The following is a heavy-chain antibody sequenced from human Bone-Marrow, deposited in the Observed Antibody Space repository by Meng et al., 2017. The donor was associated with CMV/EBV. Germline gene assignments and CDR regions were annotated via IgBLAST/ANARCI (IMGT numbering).Heavy chain of an antibody. V-gene: IGHV4-59*01. CDR2: IYYSGST. Sequence: SETLSLTCTVSGGPISSYYWSWIRQPPGKGLEWIGYIYYSGSTNYNPSLKSRVTISVDTSKNQFSLKLSSVTAADTAVYYCARVPYYDFWSGPNWFDPWGQGTLVTVSS. CDR1: GGPISSYY. J-gene: IGHJ5*02. D-gene: IGHD3-3*01. CDR3: ARVPYYDFWSGPNWFDP.